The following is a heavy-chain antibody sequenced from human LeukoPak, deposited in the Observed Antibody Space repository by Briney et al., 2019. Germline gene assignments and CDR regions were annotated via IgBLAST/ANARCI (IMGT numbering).Heavy chain of an antibody. D-gene: IGHD2-15*01. CDR1: GYTFTSYY. V-gene: IGHV1-46*01. CDR2: INPSGGSS. Sequence: ASVKVSCKASGYTFTSYYIHWVRQAPGQGLEWMGIINPSGGSSTYAQKFHARVTMTRDTSTTTVYKELSRLRSEDAAVYFCARWRGGSVWFDPWGQGTLVTVSS. CDR3: ARWRGGSVWFDP. J-gene: IGHJ5*02.